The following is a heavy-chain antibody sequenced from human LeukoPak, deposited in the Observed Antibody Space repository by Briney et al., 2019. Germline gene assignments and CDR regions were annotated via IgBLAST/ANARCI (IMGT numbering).Heavy chain of an antibody. CDR2: ISWNSGSI. J-gene: IGHJ6*02. CDR3: ATDRYYTMNI. CDR1: GFTFDDYA. V-gene: IGHV3-9*01. Sequence: PGGSLRLSCAASGFTFDDYAMHWVRQAPGKGLEWVSGISWNSGSIGYADSVKGRFTISRDNAKNTLYLQMNSLRLDDTAVYYCATDRYYTMNIWGQGTTVTVSS.